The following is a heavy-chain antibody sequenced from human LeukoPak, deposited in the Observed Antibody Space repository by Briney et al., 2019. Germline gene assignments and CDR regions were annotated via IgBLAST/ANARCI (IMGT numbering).Heavy chain of an antibody. CDR3: ARHENWGSSKGDSFHI. Sequence: SETLSLTCIVSGGSLSSYYWIWIRQPPGKGLEWIGYVHYTGTTNYNPSLKNRVTISVDTSKNQFSLKLSSVTAADTAVYYCARHENWGSSKGDSFHIWGQGKMVTVSS. CDR1: GGSLSSYY. CDR2: VHYTGTT. V-gene: IGHV4-59*08. J-gene: IGHJ3*02. D-gene: IGHD7-27*01.